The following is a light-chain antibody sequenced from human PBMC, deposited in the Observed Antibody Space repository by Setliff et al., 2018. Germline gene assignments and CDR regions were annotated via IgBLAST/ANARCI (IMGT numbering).Light chain of an antibody. CDR3: QVWDSSGDHLYV. CDR2: YDS. Sequence: SYELTQPPSVSLAPGMTARITCGGNNIGSKSVHWYQQKPGQAPVLVIYYDSDRPSGIPERFSGSNSGNTATLTISRVEAGDEADYYCQVWDSSGDHLYVFGTGTKVTVL. CDR1: NIGSKS. V-gene: IGLV3-21*04. J-gene: IGLJ1*01.